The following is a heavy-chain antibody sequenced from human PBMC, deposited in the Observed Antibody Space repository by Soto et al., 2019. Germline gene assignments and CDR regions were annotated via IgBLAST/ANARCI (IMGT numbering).Heavy chain of an antibody. D-gene: IGHD2-21*01. Sequence: QVQLVQSGAEVKKPGSSVKVSCKASGGTFSSYAISWVRQAPGQGLEWMGGIIPIFGTANYAQKFQGRVTITAAESTSTGYIELSSLRSEDTAVYYCARDFLSGSALIASWGQGTLVTVSS. J-gene: IGHJ5*02. CDR3: ARDFLSGSALIAS. CDR2: IIPIFGTA. V-gene: IGHV1-69*01. CDR1: GGTFSSYA.